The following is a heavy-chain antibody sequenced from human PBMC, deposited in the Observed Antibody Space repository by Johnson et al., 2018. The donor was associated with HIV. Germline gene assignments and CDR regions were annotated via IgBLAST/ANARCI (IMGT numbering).Heavy chain of an antibody. CDR2: IYSGGSP. D-gene: IGHD4-17*01. CDR3: ATDGDGDYAFDI. CDR1: GFIVSTNY. V-gene: IGHV3-66*02. Sequence: QLVESGGGLVQPGGSLRLSCAASGFIVSTNYMTWVRQAPGKGLEWVSVIYSGGSPYYADSVTGRFTISRDNSKNTLYLQMNSLRAEDTAVYYCATDGDGDYAFDIWGQGTMVTVSS. J-gene: IGHJ3*02.